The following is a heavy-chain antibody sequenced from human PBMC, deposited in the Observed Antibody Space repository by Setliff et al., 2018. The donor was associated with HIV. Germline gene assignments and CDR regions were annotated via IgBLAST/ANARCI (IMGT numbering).Heavy chain of an antibody. D-gene: IGHD2-21*01. V-gene: IGHV3-15*01. J-gene: IGHJ5*02. CDR2: IKRETDGGTT. Sequence: PGGSLRLSCTASGFTLTDMWLTWVRQAPGKGLEWVGRIKRETDGGTTDYAAPVKGRFTISRDDSKNTLYLQMNNLKSEDTAMYYCTTDWGGGGGAPLDPWGQGTLVTVSS. CDR1: GFTLTDMW. CDR3: TTDWGGGGGAPLDP.